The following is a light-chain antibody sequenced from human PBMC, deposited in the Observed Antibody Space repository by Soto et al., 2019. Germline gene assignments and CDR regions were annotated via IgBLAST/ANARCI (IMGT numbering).Light chain of an antibody. V-gene: IGKV3-11*01. J-gene: IGKJ2*01. CDR2: DAS. Sequence: EIVLTQSPATLSLSPGERATLSCRASQSVSSYLAWYQQKPGQAPRLLIYDASNRATGIPARFSGSGSGTDFTITISSLEPEDTTVYYCLQGSNWPYTFGQGTKLEIE. CDR3: LQGSNWPYT. CDR1: QSVSSY.